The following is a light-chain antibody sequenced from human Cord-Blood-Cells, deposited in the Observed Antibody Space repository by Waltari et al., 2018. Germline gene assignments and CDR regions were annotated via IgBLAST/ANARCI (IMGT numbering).Light chain of an antibody. CDR2: NVS. Sequence: QSALTQPAPVSGSPGQSITISCTGTSSDVGGYNYVSWYQHTPGKAPKLMIYNVSNRPAGVSNRFSGSKSGNTASLTISGLQAEDEADYYCSSYTSSSTWVFGGGTKLTVL. J-gene: IGLJ3*02. CDR3: SSYTSSSTWV. V-gene: IGLV2-14*03. CDR1: SSDVGGYNY.